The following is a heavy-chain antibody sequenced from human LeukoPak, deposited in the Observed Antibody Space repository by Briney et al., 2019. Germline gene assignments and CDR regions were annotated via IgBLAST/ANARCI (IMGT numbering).Heavy chain of an antibody. J-gene: IGHJ5*02. CDR2: FDPEDGET. Sequence: ASVKVSCKVSGYTLTELSMHWVRQAPGKGLEWMGGFDPEDGETIYAQKFQGRVTMTEDTSTDTAYMELSSLRSEDTDVYYCATEVGSNNWFDPSGQGTQVTVSS. CDR1: GYTLTELS. CDR3: ATEVGSNNWFDP. V-gene: IGHV1-24*01. D-gene: IGHD1-26*01.